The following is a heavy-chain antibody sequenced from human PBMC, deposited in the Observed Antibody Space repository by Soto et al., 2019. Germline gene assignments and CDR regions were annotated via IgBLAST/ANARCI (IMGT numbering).Heavy chain of an antibody. CDR1: GFTFSDYY. CDR2: ISSSSSYT. V-gene: IGHV3-11*06. Sequence: GGSLRLSCAASGFTFSDYYMSWIRQAPGKGLEWVSYISSSSSYTNYADSVKGRFTISRDNAKNSLYLQMHSMRAEDTAVYYCARDGSGDIVVVAAAIRPPPDKWGQVSRVTV. J-gene: IGHJ4*02. CDR3: ARDGSGDIVVVAAAIRPPPDK. D-gene: IGHD2-2*02.